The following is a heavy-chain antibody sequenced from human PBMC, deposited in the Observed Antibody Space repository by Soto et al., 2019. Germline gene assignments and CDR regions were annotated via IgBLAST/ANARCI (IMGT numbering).Heavy chain of an antibody. Sequence: PSETLSLTCTVSGVSISGSVNYWGWIRQPPGKGLEWIGSVYHSGTTYYNPSLKSRVTVSADTSKNHFSLRLSPVTAADTAVYYCAATSSGGSLAGDYWGLGILVTVSS. J-gene: IGHJ4*02. CDR1: GVSISGSVNY. CDR3: AATSSGGSLAGDY. CDR2: VYHSGTT. V-gene: IGHV4-39*02. D-gene: IGHD6-19*01.